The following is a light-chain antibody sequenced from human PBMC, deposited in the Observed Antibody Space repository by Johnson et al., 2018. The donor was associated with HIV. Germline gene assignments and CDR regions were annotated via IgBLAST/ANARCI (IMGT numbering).Light chain of an antibody. J-gene: IGLJ1*01. CDR1: SSNIGNNY. CDR3: GTWDSSLSAGV. Sequence: QSMLTQPPSVSAAPGQKVTISCSGSSSNIGNNYVSWYQQLPGTAPKLLIYENNKRPSGIPDRFSGSKSGTSATLGITGLQTGDEAEYYCGTWDSSLSAGVFGAGTNVTVL. V-gene: IGLV1-51*02. CDR2: ENN.